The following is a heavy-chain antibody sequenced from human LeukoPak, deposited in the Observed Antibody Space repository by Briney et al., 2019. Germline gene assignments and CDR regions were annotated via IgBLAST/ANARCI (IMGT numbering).Heavy chain of an antibody. CDR1: GFTISNYG. D-gene: IGHD3-10*01. V-gene: IGHV3-30*18. Sequence: PGGSLRLSCAASGFTISNYGMHWVRQAPGKGLEWVAFILYDGSNKYYADSVKGRFTISRDNSKNTLYLQMNSLRAEDTAVYYCAKDLYYYGSGSFCDYWGQGTLVTVSS. CDR2: ILYDGSNK. CDR3: AKDLYYYGSGSFCDY. J-gene: IGHJ4*02.